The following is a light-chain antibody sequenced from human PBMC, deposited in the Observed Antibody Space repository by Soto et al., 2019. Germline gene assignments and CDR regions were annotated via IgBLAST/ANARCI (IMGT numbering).Light chain of an antibody. V-gene: IGKV3-11*01. J-gene: IGKJ5*01. Sequence: IVFTHSPATRSLSPGDGATVSFRASQSVGDYLAWYQQKTGQAPRLLIYDASNRAAGVPYRFRGSGSGTDFTLTISSVEPEDFGVYYCQQRSDWPPITFGQGTRLEIK. CDR1: QSVGDY. CDR2: DAS. CDR3: QQRSDWPPIT.